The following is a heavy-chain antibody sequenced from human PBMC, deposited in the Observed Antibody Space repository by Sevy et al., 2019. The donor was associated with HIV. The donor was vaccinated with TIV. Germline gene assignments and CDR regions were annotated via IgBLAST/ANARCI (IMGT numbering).Heavy chain of an antibody. Sequence: GGSLRLSCAASGFTFSSYAMSWVRQAPGKGLEWVSAISGSGGSTYYADSVKGRFTISRDKSKNTLYLQMNSLRAEDTAVYYCAKGGHQGYSNYEASYYYYYMDVWGKGTTVTVSS. CDR1: GFTFSSYA. CDR2: ISGSGGST. CDR3: AKGGHQGYSNYEASYYYYYMDV. J-gene: IGHJ6*03. D-gene: IGHD4-4*01. V-gene: IGHV3-23*01.